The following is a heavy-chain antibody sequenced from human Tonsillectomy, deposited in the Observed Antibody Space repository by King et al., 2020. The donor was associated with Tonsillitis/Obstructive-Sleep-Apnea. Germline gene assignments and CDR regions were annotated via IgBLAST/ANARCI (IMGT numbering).Heavy chain of an antibody. D-gene: IGHD1-26*01. V-gene: IGHV2-70*04. CDR1: GFPLSTGGMC. CDR2: IDWDDDK. CDR3: ARIHDSGSYDAFDI. Sequence: TLKESGPALVKPTQNLILTCTLSGFPLSTGGMCVSWIRQPPGKALERLARIDWDDDKFYSTSLKTRLTISKGTSKNQVVLKMANMEPVDTATSYCARIHDSGSYDAFDIWGQGTMVTVSS. J-gene: IGHJ3*02.